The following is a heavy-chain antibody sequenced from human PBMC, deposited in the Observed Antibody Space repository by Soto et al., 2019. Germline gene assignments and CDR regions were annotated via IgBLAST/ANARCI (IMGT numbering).Heavy chain of an antibody. Sequence: QVQLVQSGAEVKKPGASVKVSCKASGYTFTSYDINWVRQATGQGLEWMGWMNPNSGNTGYAQKFQGRVPMTRNTSLSTADMELSSLRSEDTAVYYCARGPYSGYDWEGSSDYWGQGTLVTVSS. V-gene: IGHV1-8*01. D-gene: IGHD5-12*01. CDR2: MNPNSGNT. CDR3: ARGPYSGYDWEGSSDY. CDR1: GYTFTSYD. J-gene: IGHJ4*02.